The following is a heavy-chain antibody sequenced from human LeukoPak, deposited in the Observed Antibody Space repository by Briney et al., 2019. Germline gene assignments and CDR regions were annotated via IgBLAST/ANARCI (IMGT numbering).Heavy chain of an antibody. CDR2: ISYDGSNK. D-gene: IGHD6-13*01. CDR3: ARDSIQGSSWDAFDL. V-gene: IGHV3-30-3*01. J-gene: IGHJ3*01. CDR1: GFTFSSYA. Sequence: GGSLRLSCAASGFTFSSYAMHWVRQAPGKGLEWVAVISYDGSNKYYADSVKGRFTISRDNSKNTLYLQMNSLRAEDTAVYYCARDSIQGSSWDAFDLWGQGTMVTVSS.